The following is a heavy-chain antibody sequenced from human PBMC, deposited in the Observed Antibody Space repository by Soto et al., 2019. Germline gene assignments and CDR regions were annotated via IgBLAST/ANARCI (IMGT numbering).Heavy chain of an antibody. D-gene: IGHD3-22*01. CDR1: GFAFINAW. CDR3: STGYYSDSSNSYYANDEYFPH. CDR2: IMSRADGGTT. V-gene: IGHV3-15*01. Sequence: EVQLLESGGGLVRPGGSLRLSCAASGFAFINAWMTWVRQAPGKGPEWVGRIMSRADGGTTDYAAPVKGRFTISRDDSTDTLYLQMSSLEPEDTAVYYCSTGYYSDSSNSYYANDEYFPHWGQGTLVTVSS. J-gene: IGHJ1*01.